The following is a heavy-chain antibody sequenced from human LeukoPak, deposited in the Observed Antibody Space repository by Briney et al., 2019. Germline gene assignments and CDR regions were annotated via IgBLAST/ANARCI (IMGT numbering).Heavy chain of an antibody. Sequence: ASVKVSCKASGYTFTSYGISWVRQAPGQGLEWMGWISAYNGSTNYAQKLQGRVTMTTDTSTSTAYMELRSLRSDDTAVYYCARLIGDYQYLTYYYYYGMDVWGQGTTVTVSS. V-gene: IGHV1-18*01. CDR1: GYTFTSYG. D-gene: IGHD4-17*01. CDR3: ARLIGDYQYLTYYYYYGMDV. J-gene: IGHJ6*02. CDR2: ISAYNGST.